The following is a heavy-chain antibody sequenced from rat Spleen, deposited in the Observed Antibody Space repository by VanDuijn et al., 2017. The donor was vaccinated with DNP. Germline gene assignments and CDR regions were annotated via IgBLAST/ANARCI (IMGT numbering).Heavy chain of an antibody. V-gene: IGHV2S12*01. CDR1: GFSLTSYG. D-gene: IGHD1-2*01. CDR3: TGGGSTIYPLIY. CDR2: ISSGGST. J-gene: IGHJ3*01. Sequence: QVQLKESGPGLVQSSQTLSLTCTVSGFSLTSYGVSWVRQPPGKGLEWIAAISSGGSTYYNSVLKSRLSFSTDPSRNQVFLHMDSLQTEDTAIYFCTGGGSTIYPLIYWGQGTLVTVSS.